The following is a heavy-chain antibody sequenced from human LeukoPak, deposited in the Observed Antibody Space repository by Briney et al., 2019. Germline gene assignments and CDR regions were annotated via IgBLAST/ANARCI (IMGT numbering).Heavy chain of an antibody. Sequence: GGSLRLSCATSGFTFSNAWMSWVRQAPGKGLEWVGRIKSKTDGGTTDYAAPVKGRFTISRDDSKNTLYLQMNSLKTEDTAVYYCTTASMSYSSSWTDFDYWGQGTLVTVSS. CDR2: IKSKTDGGTT. CDR3: TTASMSYSSSWTDFDY. V-gene: IGHV3-15*01. CDR1: GFTFSNAW. D-gene: IGHD6-13*01. J-gene: IGHJ4*02.